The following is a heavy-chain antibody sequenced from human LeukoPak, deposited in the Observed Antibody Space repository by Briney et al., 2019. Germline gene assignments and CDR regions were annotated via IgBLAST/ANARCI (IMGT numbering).Heavy chain of an antibody. Sequence: PSETLSLTCTVSGGSISGSSFYWGWIRQPPGKGLEWIGIIYYSGSTYYNPSLKSRVTISVDTSKNQFSLKLSSVTAADTAVYYCARRGWDNYFDYWGQGILVTVSS. CDR3: ARRGWDNYFDY. CDR2: IYYSGST. CDR1: GGSISGSSFY. D-gene: IGHD6-19*01. V-gene: IGHV4-39*01. J-gene: IGHJ4*02.